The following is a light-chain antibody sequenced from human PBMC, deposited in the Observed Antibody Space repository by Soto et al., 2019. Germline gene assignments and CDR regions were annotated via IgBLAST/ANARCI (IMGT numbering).Light chain of an antibody. Sequence: DIQMTQSPSTLSASAGETVTVTFRASQSVSGWLAWYQQKPGEAPKLLIYDASALPRGVPSRFSGSGSGTKFTLTIASLQPDDFATYYCQQYETFSGTFGPGTKVDIK. CDR3: QQYETFSGT. CDR1: QSVSGW. J-gene: IGKJ1*01. V-gene: IGKV1-5*01. CDR2: DAS.